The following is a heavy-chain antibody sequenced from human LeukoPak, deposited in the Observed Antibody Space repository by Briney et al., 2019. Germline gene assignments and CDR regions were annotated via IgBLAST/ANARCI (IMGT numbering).Heavy chain of an antibody. CDR2: VFHSGST. Sequence: PSETLSLTCTVSGGSIRTGAYYWSWIRQLPGKGLEWIGFVFHSGSTDYNPSLKSRVTILIDTSRNQFSLKLSSVTAADTAVYYCAREGLMVAHDYWGQGILVTVSS. J-gene: IGHJ4*02. CDR1: GGSIRTGAYY. CDR3: AREGLMVAHDY. V-gene: IGHV4-31*03. D-gene: IGHD3-10*01.